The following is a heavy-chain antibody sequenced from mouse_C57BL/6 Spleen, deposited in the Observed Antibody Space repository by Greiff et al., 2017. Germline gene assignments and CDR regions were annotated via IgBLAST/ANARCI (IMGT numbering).Heavy chain of an antibody. J-gene: IGHJ2*01. CDR2: ISDGGSYT. Sequence: EVKLVESGGGLVKPGGSLKLSCAASGFTFSSYAMSWVRQTPEKRLEWVATISDGGSYTYYPDNVKGRFTISRDNAKNNLYRQRVQLKSEDTAMYYCAREGTTVVDYWGQGTTLTVSS. CDR1: GFTFSSYA. V-gene: IGHV5-4*01. CDR3: AREGTTVVDY. D-gene: IGHD1-1*01.